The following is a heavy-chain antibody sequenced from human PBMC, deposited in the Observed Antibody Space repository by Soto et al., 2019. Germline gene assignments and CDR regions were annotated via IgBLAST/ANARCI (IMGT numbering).Heavy chain of an antibody. J-gene: IGHJ4*02. CDR3: ARDLNYDFWSGYYTGNYFDY. D-gene: IGHD3-3*01. CDR2: ISAYNGNT. V-gene: IGHV1-18*01. CDR1: GYTFTSYG. Sequence: ASVEVSCKASGYTFTSYGISWVRQAPGQGLEWMGWISAYNGNTNYAQKLQGRVTMTTDTSTSTAYMELRNLRSDDTAVYYCARDLNYDFWSGYYTGNYFDYWGQGTLVTVSS.